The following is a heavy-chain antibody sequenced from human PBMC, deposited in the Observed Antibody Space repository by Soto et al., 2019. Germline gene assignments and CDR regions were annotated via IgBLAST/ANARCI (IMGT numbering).Heavy chain of an antibody. J-gene: IGHJ6*02. V-gene: IGHV5-51*01. CDR1: GYSFSSFW. D-gene: IGHD1-1*01. CDR3: AKHTTYRFYGMDV. CDR2: IYPGDSDI. Sequence: GESLKISCKGSGYSFSSFWIGWVRQRPGKGLELIGIIYPGDSDIRYSPSFEGQVTMSADRSSSTAYLQWSSLKASDTAMYYCAKHTTYRFYGMDVWGQGTTVTVSS.